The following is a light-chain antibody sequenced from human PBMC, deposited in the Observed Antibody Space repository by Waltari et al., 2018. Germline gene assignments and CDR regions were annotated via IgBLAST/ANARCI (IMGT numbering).Light chain of an antibody. CDR3: QQSYRTPTWT. J-gene: IGKJ1*01. CDR1: QNINTF. Sequence: DIQMTQSPSSLSASVGERVTITCRACQNINTFLNWYKQQPRKAPKRLSYRASTLQSGVPSRFSGSGSGTDFTRTILSLQPEDFATYYCQQSYRTPTWTFGQGTKVEIK. CDR2: RAS. V-gene: IGKV1-39*01.